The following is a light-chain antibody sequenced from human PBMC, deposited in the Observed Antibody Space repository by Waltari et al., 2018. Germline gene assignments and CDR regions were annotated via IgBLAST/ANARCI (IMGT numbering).Light chain of an antibody. Sequence: EIALRQSPDTLSLSPGDRATLSCRASQGVSSSSLVWFQQKPGQALRLLIYGASTRATGIPDRFSGSGSGADFTLTISRLEPEDFAVYYCQQRSNWPRTFGQGTKLEIK. CDR1: QGVSSSS. J-gene: IGKJ2*01. V-gene: IGKV3D-20*02. CDR3: QQRSNWPRT. CDR2: GAS.